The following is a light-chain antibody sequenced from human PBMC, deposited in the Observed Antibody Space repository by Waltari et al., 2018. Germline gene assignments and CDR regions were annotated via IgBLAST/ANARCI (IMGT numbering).Light chain of an antibody. CDR3: QQYNTTPYT. CDR2: WAS. CDR1: QSVLYTSNNKEY. V-gene: IGKV4-1*01. J-gene: IGKJ2*01. Sequence: DIVMTQSPDSLAVSLGERATINCKSSQSVLYTSNNKEYFAWFQQKPGQPPKLLIYWASTRESGVPDRFSGSGSGTDFSLTISSLQAEDVAVYYCQQYNTTPYTFGQGTKVEIK.